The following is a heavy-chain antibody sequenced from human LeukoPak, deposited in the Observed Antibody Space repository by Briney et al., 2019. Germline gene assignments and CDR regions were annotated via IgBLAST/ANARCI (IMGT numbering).Heavy chain of an antibody. CDR2: IYYTGRT. Sequence: PSETLPLTCTVSGGSITSGGYFWGWIRQPLGNGLEWIGIIYYTGRTYYNPSLKSRVTISVDTSKNQFSLKLRSVTAADTAVYYCASASHDTSGYYGFDSWGQGTLVTVSS. J-gene: IGHJ4*02. D-gene: IGHD3-22*01. CDR3: ASASHDTSGYYGFDS. CDR1: GGSITSGGYF. V-gene: IGHV4-39*01.